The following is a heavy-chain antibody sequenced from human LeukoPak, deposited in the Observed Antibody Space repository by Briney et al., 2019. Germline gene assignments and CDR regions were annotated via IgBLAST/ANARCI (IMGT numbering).Heavy chain of an antibody. CDR1: GFTFSSYS. D-gene: IGHD6-19*01. V-gene: IGHV3-21*01. CDR2: ISDDSNYI. J-gene: IGHJ4*02. CDR3: ARAHSVGWSSGWHRSNYFDY. Sequence: PGGSLRLSCAASGFTFSSYSMSWVRQAPGKGLEWVSSISDDSNYIYYADSVEGRFTISRDNAKNSLYLQMNSLRAEDTAVYYCARAHSVGWSSGWHRSNYFDYWGQGTLVTVSS.